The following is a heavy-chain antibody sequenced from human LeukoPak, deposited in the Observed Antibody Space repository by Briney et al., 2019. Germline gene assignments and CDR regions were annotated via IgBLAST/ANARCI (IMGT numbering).Heavy chain of an antibody. CDR2: IYPDDSDT. J-gene: IGHJ4*02. CDR3: AIGGDSSTSCYRCFNY. V-gene: IGHV5-51*01. CDR1: GYSFTNYW. D-gene: IGHD2-2*01. Sequence: GESLKISCEGSGYSFTNYWIGWVRQMPGKGLEWMGVIYPDDSDTRYSPSFQGQVTISADKSIGTAYLRWSSLKASDTAMYYCAIGGDSSTSCYRCFNYWGQGTLVTVPS.